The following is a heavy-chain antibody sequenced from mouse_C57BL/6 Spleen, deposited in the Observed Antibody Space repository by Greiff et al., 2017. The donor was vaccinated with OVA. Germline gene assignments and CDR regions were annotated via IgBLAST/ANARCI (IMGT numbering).Heavy chain of an antibody. D-gene: IGHD2-1*01. Sequence: QVQLQQPGAELVMPGASVKLSCKASGYTFTSYWMHWVKQRPGQGLEWIGEIDPSDSYTNYNQKFKGKSTLTVDKSSSTAYMQLSSLTSEDSAVYYCARKRGSLLFDYWGQGTTLTVSS. J-gene: IGHJ2*01. CDR2: IDPSDSYT. V-gene: IGHV1-69*01. CDR1: GYTFTSYW. CDR3: ARKRGSLLFDY.